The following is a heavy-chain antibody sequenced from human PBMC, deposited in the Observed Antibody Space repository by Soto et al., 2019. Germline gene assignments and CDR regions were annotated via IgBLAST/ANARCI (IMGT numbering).Heavy chain of an antibody. V-gene: IGHV1-3*01. D-gene: IGHD4-4*01. CDR3: AREKLRTTVTSYNWFDP. CDR1: GYTFTDYV. J-gene: IGHJ5*02. Sequence: QVQLVQSGAEVKKPGASVKVSCKASGYTFTDYVIHWVRQAPGQVLEWMGWINAGNGNTKYSQKFQGRVTIIRDTSASTAYMELSSLRSEDTAVYYCAREKLRTTVTSYNWFDPWGQGTLVTVSS. CDR2: INAGNGNT.